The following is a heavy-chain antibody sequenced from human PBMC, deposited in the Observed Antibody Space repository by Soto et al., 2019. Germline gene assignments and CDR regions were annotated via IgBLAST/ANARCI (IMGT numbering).Heavy chain of an antibody. CDR3: ARQRTTVVTQAYFDH. D-gene: IGHD2-21*02. V-gene: IGHV4-39*01. CDR2: TYYSGRT. Sequence: LSLTCIVSGESISSSSYYWGWIRQPPGKGLEWIGSTYYSGRTYYNPSFKSRVTISIDTSKNQFSLKLSSVTATDTAVYYCARQRTTVVTQAYFDHWGQGALVTVSS. CDR1: GESISSSSYY. J-gene: IGHJ4*02.